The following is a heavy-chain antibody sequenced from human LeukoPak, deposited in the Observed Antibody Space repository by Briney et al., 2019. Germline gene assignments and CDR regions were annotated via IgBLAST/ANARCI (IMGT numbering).Heavy chain of an antibody. D-gene: IGHD5-24*01. CDR3: ARRGGADGWGAFDI. CDR1: GFTFSSYA. J-gene: IGHJ3*02. CDR2: ISGSGDKT. Sequence: GGSLRLSCIASGFTFSSYAMNWVRQVPGKGLEWVSTISGSGDKTFFADSVKGRFTISRDNSKNTLDLQMSSLRVEDTAVYYCARRGGADGWGAFDIWGQGTVVIVSS. V-gene: IGHV3-23*01.